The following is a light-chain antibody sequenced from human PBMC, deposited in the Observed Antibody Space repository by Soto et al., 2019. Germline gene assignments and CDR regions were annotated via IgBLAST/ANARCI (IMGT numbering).Light chain of an antibody. CDR2: GAS. V-gene: IGKV3-15*01. J-gene: IGKJ1*01. CDR1: QGLRRN. CDR3: QQYSIWRT. Sequence: EIVMTQSPGTLSVSPGERATLSCRASQGLRRNLAWYQQKPGQAPRLLIYGASTRATGIPARFSGSGSGTEFTLTISGLQSEDFAVYYCQQYSIWRTFGQGTKVDIK.